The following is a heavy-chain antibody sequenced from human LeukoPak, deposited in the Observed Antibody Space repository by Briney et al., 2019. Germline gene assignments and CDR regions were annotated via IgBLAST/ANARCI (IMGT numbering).Heavy chain of an antibody. J-gene: IGHJ5*02. CDR2: INHSGST. V-gene: IGHV4-39*07. CDR3: ARRRIQLAWFDP. D-gene: IGHD5-18*01. CDR1: GGSISSSSYY. Sequence: SETLSLTCTVSGGSISSSSYYWGWIRQPPGKGLEWIGEINHSGSTNYNPSLKSRVTISVDTSKNQFSLKLSSVTAADTAVYYCARRRIQLAWFDPWGQGTLVTVSS.